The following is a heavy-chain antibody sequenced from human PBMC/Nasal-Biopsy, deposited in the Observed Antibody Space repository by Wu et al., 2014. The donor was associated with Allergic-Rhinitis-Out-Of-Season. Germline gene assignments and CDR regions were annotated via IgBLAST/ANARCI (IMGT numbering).Heavy chain of an antibody. CDR2: IYWDDDK. D-gene: IGHD5-18*01. J-gene: IGHJ3*02. CDR3: ALVDTAMVFGAFDI. Sequence: LVKPTQTLTLTCTFSGFSLSTNGVGVGWIRQPPGKALEWLALIYWDDDKRYSPSLKSRLTITKDTSKNQVVLTMTNMDPVDTATYYCALVDTAMVFGAFDIWAKGQWSPSLQ. V-gene: IGHV2-5*02. CDR1: GFSLSTNGVG.